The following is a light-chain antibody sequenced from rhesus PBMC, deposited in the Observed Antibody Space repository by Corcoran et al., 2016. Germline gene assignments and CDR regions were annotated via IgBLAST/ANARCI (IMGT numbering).Light chain of an antibody. J-gene: IGKJ1*01. V-gene: IGKV1-22*01. CDR3: QQYGSRPPT. Sequence: DIQMTQSPSSLSASVGDTVTITCRASQSTGSWLAWYQQKPGDAPKVLVYKASSLQSGVPSRFSGSGSGTDFTLTINSLPSEDFATYYCQQYGSRPPTFGQGTKVEFQ. CDR1: QSTGSW. CDR2: KAS.